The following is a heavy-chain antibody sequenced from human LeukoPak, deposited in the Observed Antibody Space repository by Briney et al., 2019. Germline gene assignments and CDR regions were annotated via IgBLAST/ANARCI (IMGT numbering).Heavy chain of an antibody. CDR2: IYYTGST. V-gene: IGHV4-39*07. Sequence: SETLPLTCTVSGGSISSSTDYWGWIRQPPGKGLEWIGSIYYTGSTYYKPSLKSRVTISVDTSKNQFSLKLSSVTAADTAVYYCARSRDYLWGSYPPGAFDIWGQGTMVTVSS. J-gene: IGHJ3*02. CDR3: ARSRDYLWGSYPPGAFDI. D-gene: IGHD3-16*02. CDR1: GGSISSSTDY.